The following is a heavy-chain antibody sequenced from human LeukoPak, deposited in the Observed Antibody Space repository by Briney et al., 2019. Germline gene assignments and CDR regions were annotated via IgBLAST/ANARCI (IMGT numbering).Heavy chain of an antibody. CDR1: GGSITGVF. D-gene: IGHD6-19*01. Sequence: SETLSLTCAVSGGSITGVFWTWIRQPAGEGLQYIGRIFSRGGANYNPSLQSRVAMSVDTSQNLLSLKLTSVTAADTAVYFCARVATPDVSSPLDFWGQGILVTVSS. CDR2: IFSRGGA. CDR3: ARVATPDVSSPLDF. V-gene: IGHV4-4*07. J-gene: IGHJ4*02.